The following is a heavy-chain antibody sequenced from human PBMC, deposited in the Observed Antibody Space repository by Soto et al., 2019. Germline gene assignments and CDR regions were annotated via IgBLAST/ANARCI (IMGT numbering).Heavy chain of an antibody. J-gene: IGHJ4*02. V-gene: IGHV2-26*01. Sequence: QVTLKESGPVLVKPTYTLTLTCTVSGFSLSNARMGVNWIRQPPGKALEWLAHIFSNDEKSYSTSLKSRVIISKDTSRSQVVLTMTNMDPVDTATYYCARIDRRYRSLDYWGQGILVTVSS. CDR1: GFSLSNARMG. CDR2: IFSNDEK. D-gene: IGHD5-12*01. CDR3: ARIDRRYRSLDY.